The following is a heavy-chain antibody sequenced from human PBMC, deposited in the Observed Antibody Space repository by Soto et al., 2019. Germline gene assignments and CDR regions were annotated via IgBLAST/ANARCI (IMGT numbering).Heavy chain of an antibody. CDR1: GLPVRGNKY. CDR3: SSCDEREHAYDV. J-gene: IGHJ3*01. Sequence: DVHLVESGRSLIPPWESLRLSCAAFGLPVRGNKYVAWVRHTLGKGLEWVSSLSDVDGTFYADYVHGRFTTSRDSAKTTVYLQSNGLRPDDTAVYYGSSCDEREHAYDVCCQETTVTVSS. D-gene: IGHD1-1*01. CDR2: LSDVDGT. V-gene: IGHV3-53*01.